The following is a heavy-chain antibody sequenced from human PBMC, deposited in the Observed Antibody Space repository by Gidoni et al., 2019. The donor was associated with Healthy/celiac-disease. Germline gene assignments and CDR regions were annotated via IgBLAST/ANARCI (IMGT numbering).Heavy chain of an antibody. Sequence: EVQLVESGGGLVKPGGSLRLSCAASGFTFSNAWMSWVRQAPGKGLEWVGRIKSKTDGGTTDYAAPVKGRFTISRDDSKNTLYLQMNSLKTEDTAVYYCTTEGDYARSYFDYWGQGTLVTVSS. D-gene: IGHD4-17*01. CDR2: IKSKTDGGTT. J-gene: IGHJ4*02. V-gene: IGHV3-15*01. CDR1: GFTFSNAW. CDR3: TTEGDYARSYFDY.